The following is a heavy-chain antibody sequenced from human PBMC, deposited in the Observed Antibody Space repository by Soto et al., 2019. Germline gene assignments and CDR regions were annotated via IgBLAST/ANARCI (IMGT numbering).Heavy chain of an antibody. V-gene: IGHV1-69*01. D-gene: IGHD2-15*01. Sequence: QVQLVQSGAEVKKPGSSVKVSCKASGGTFSIYTISWVRQDPGQGLEWMGGSANSAQKFQGRLTVTADESTSTLYLELSSLTSEDTAVYYCAREGPPDIAWFDPWGQGTLVSVSS. CDR2: GSA. CDR3: AREGPPDIAWFDP. J-gene: IGHJ5*02. CDR1: GGTFSIYT.